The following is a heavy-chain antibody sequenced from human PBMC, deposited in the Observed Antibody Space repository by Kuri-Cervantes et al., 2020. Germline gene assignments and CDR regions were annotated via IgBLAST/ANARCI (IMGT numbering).Heavy chain of an antibody. CDR3: ARDRCSSTSCYYYYYGMDV. J-gene: IGHJ6*02. CDR2: INPNSGGT. D-gene: IGHD2-2*01. V-gene: IGHV1-2*02. CDR1: GYTFAGYY. Sequence: ASVKVSCKASGYTFAGYYMHWVRQAPGQGLEWMGWINPNSGGTNYAQKFQGRVTMTTDTSTSTAYMELRSLRSDDTAVYYCARDRCSSTSCYYYYYGMDVWGQGTTVTVSS.